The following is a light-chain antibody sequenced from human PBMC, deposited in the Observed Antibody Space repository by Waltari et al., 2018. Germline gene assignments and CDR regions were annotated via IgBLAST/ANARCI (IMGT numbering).Light chain of an antibody. CDR2: LGS. Sequence: DIVMTQSPLSLPVSPGEPASISCRSSQSLLHSDGYNYLDWYLQKPGQSPQLLIFLGSRWASGVPDRFSGSGSGTHFTLRISRVEAEDAGVYYCMQALQTWTFGQGTTVEI. CDR1: QSLLHSDGYNY. CDR3: MQALQTWT. J-gene: IGKJ1*01. V-gene: IGKV2-28*01.